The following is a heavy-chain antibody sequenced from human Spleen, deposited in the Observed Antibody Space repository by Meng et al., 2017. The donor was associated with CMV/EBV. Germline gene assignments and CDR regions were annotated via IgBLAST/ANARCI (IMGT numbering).Heavy chain of an antibody. Sequence: GGSLRLSCAASGFTFSTYSMNWVRQAPGKGLEWVSSISSRSNYIYYADSVKGRFTISRDNAKNSLYLQMNSLRAEDTAVYYCARDFDSSGSYEVDYWGQGTLVTVSS. D-gene: IGHD3-22*01. J-gene: IGHJ4*02. CDR2: ISSRSNYI. CDR1: GFTFSTYS. CDR3: ARDFDSSGSYEVDY. V-gene: IGHV3-21*01.